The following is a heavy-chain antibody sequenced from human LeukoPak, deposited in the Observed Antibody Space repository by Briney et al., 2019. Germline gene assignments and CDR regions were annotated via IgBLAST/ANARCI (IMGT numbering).Heavy chain of an antibody. J-gene: IGHJ4*02. D-gene: IGHD3-10*01. CDR3: ARSWFGEGGRYFDY. Sequence: SETLSLTCTVSGGSISSYYWSWIRQPPGKGLEWIGYIYCSGSTNYNPSLKSRVTISVDTSKNQFSLKLSSVTAADTAVYYCARSWFGEGGRYFDYWGQGTLVTVSS. V-gene: IGHV4-59*08. CDR2: IYCSGST. CDR1: GGSISSYY.